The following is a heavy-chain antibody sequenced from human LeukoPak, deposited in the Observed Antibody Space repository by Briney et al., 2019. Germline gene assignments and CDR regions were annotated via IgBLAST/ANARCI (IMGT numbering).Heavy chain of an antibody. V-gene: IGHV4-30-2*01. Sequence: IPSETLSLTCTVSGGSISSGGYYWSWIRQPPGKGLEWIGYIYHSGSTYYNPPLKSRVTISVDTSKNQFSLKLSSVTAADTAVYYCARDPPAAAGDYWGQGTLVIVSS. CDR2: IYHSGST. CDR1: GGSISSGGYY. D-gene: IGHD6-13*01. CDR3: ARDPPAAAGDY. J-gene: IGHJ4*02.